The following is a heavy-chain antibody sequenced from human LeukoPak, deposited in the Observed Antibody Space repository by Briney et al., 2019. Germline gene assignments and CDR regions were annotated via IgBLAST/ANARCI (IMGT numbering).Heavy chain of an antibody. D-gene: IGHD2-2*01. CDR2: IYYSGST. Sequence: SETLSLTCTVSGGSISSSSYYWGRMRQPPGKGLEWIGSIYYSGSTYYNPSLKSRVTISVDTSKNQFSLKLTSVTAADTAVYYCARFVRDIVVVPAARWFDPWGQGTLVTVSS. CDR3: ARFVRDIVVVPAARWFDP. V-gene: IGHV4-39*01. CDR1: GGSISSSSYY. J-gene: IGHJ5*02.